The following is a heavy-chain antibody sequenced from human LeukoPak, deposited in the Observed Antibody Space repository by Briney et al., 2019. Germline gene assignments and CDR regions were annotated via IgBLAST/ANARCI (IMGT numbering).Heavy chain of an antibody. CDR1: GFNLGDHT. CDR3: SRGPIQLWVHNGMDV. D-gene: IGHD5-18*01. CDR2: IRSKAYRGTT. Sequence: GRSLRLSCTTSGFNLGDHTMTWVRQAPGKGLEWVGFIRSKAYRGTTEYAASVKGRFTISRDDSKSVVYLQMNSLKSEDTAVYYCSRGPIQLWVHNGMDVWGQGTTVTVSS. J-gene: IGHJ6*02. V-gene: IGHV3-49*04.